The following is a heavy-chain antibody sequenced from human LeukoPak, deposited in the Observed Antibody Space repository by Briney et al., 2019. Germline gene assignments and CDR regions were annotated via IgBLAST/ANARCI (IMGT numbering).Heavy chain of an antibody. CDR1: GFTFEDYA. D-gene: IGHD6-13*01. CDR2: VSWNSGDI. Sequence: GGSLRLSCAASGFTFEDYAMHWVRQTPGKGLEWASGVSWNSGDIGYADSVKGRFTISRDNAKNSLYLQMNSLRPEDTALYHCAKDATCSSSWIDYWGQGTLVTVSS. J-gene: IGHJ4*02. CDR3: AKDATCSSSWIDY. V-gene: IGHV3-9*01.